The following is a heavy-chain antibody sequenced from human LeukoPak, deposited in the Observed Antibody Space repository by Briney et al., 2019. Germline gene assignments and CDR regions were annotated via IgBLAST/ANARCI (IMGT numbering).Heavy chain of an antibody. V-gene: IGHV4-30-2*01. CDR2: IYHSGST. CDR3: ARTSIAARRANVFDI. Sequence: SQTLSLTCAVSGGSISSGGYSWSWIRQPPGTGLEWIGYIYHSGSTYYNPSLKIRVTISVDRSKNQFSLKLSSVTAADTAVYYCARTSIAARRANVFDIWGQGTMVTVSS. D-gene: IGHD6-6*01. J-gene: IGHJ3*02. CDR1: GGSISSGGYS.